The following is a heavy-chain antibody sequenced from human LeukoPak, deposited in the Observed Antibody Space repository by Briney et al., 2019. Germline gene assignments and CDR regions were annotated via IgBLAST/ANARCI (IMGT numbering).Heavy chain of an antibody. D-gene: IGHD3-16*01. CDR3: VRQFWA. CDR1: GFSVSSDY. V-gene: IGHV3-66*04. Sequence: GGSLRLSCAASGFSVSSDYMNWVRQAPGKGLEWVSVVYLGGGTDYADSVKGRFTISRDIPKNALYLQMNGLRVEDTAVYYCVRQFWAWGQGTLVTVSA. CDR2: VYLGGGT. J-gene: IGHJ5*02.